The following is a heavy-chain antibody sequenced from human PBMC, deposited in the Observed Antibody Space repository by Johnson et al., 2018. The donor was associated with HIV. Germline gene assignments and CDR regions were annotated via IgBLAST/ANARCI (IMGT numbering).Heavy chain of an antibody. V-gene: IGHV3-20*04. Sequence: VQLVESGGGLVQPGGSLRLSCAASGFTFSSYAMSWVRQAPGKGLEWVSGINWNGGSTGYADSVKGRFTISRDNAKNSLYLQMNSLRAEETGLYYCARDGSGSYAFDIWGQGTMVTVSS. D-gene: IGHD1-26*01. J-gene: IGHJ3*02. CDR2: INWNGGST. CDR3: ARDGSGSYAFDI. CDR1: GFTFSSYA.